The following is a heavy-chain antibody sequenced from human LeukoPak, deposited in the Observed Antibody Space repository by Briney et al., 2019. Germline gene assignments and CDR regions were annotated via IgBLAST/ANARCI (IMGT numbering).Heavy chain of an antibody. CDR1: GFTFSSYA. D-gene: IGHD7-27*01. V-gene: IGHV3-23*01. CDR2: ISGSGGST. J-gene: IGHJ4*02. Sequence: GGSLRLSCAASGFTFSSYAMSWVRQAPGKGLEWVSAISGSGGSTYYADSVKGRFTISRDNSKNTLYLQMNSLRAEDTAVYYCAKDGERELGILGDYFDYWGQGTLVTVSS. CDR3: AKDGERELGILGDYFDY.